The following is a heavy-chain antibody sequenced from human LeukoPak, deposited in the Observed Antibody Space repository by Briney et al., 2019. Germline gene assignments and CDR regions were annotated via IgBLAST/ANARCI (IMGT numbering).Heavy chain of an antibody. CDR3: ARDSVVGAQFDY. Sequence: PSETLSLTCTVSGGSISSYYWSWIRQPPGKGLEWIGYIFYTGTTNYNPSLKSRVTISVDTSKNRFSLKLTSVTAADTAVYYCARDSVVGAQFDYWGQGTLVTVSS. CDR1: GGSISSYY. J-gene: IGHJ4*02. CDR2: IFYTGTT. V-gene: IGHV4-59*01. D-gene: IGHD1-26*01.